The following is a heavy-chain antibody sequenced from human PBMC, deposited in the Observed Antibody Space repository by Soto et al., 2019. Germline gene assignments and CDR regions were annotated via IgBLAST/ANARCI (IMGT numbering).Heavy chain of an antibody. J-gene: IGHJ3*02. D-gene: IGHD5-12*01. CDR3: AGSRARDAFDM. V-gene: IGHV3-30-3*01. Sequence: QVQLVESGGGVVQPGRSMRLSCAASGFTFSSYAMHWVRQAPGKGLEWVAVISYDGSNKYYADSVKGRFTISRDNSKNPLYLQMNSLRAEDTAVYYCAGSRARDAFDMWGQGTMVNVSS. CDR1: GFTFSSYA. CDR2: ISYDGSNK.